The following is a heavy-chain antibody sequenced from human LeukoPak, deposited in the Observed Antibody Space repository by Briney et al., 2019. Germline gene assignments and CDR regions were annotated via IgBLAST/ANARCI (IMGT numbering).Heavy chain of an antibody. CDR3: AKSTRYCSGGSCYSGY. V-gene: IGHV3-23*01. J-gene: IGHJ4*02. CDR2: ISGSGGST. CDR1: GITFKNYN. D-gene: IGHD2-15*01. Sequence: GGSLRLSCAASGITFKNYNMNWVRQAPGKGLEWVSAISGSGGSTYYADSVKGRFTISRDNSKNTLYLQMNSLRAEDTAVYYCAKSTRYCSGGSCYSGYWGQGTLVTVSS.